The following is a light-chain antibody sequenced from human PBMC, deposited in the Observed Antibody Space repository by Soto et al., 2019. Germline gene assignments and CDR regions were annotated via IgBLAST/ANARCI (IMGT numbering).Light chain of an antibody. CDR2: GTS. Sequence: EIVMTQSPATLSVSPGERATLSCRASQSVSNKLAWYQHKPVQAXXXLXXGTSTRATGIPARFSGSGSGTDFTLTISRLEPEDFAVYYCQQYGSSRTFGQGTKVDIK. J-gene: IGKJ1*01. V-gene: IGKV3-15*01. CDR3: QQYGSSRT. CDR1: QSVSNK.